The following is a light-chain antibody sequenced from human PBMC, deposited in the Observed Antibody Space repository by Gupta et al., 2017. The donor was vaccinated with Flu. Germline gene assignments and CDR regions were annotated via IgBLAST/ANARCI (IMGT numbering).Light chain of an antibody. J-gene: IGKJ2*01. CDR3: RQALQTPFT. CDR2: LGS. Sequence: VTPGEPASISCRSSESLLHSNGYKYLDWYLQKPGQSPQLLIYLGSNRASGVPDRFSGSGSGTDFTLKISRVEAEDVGVYYCRQALQTPFTFGQGTKVDIK. V-gene: IGKV2-28*01. CDR1: ESLLHSNGYKY.